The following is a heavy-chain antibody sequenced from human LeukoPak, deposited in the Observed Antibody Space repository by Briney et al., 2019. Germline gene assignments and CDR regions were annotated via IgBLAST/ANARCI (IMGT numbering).Heavy chain of an antibody. Sequence: GGSLRLSCAASGFTVSSNYMTWVRQAPGKGLEWVSVIYSGGSTYYADSVKGRFTISRDNFQNKVYLQMNSLRAGDTAVYYCAKDVDYWGQGTLVTVSS. CDR1: GFTVSSNY. J-gene: IGHJ4*02. CDR3: AKDVDY. CDR2: IYSGGST. V-gene: IGHV3-53*01.